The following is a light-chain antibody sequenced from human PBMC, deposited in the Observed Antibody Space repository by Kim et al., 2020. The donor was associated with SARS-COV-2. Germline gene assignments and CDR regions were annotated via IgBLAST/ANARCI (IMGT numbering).Light chain of an antibody. CDR1: QGIGNY. V-gene: IGKV1-16*02. CDR2: AAS. CDR3: QQYDLYPLT. Sequence: SASIGDRVTITCRASQGIGNYLAWFQQKPGEAPKSLIYAASSLQSGVPSKFSGSGSGRDFTLTISSLQPEDCATYYCQQYDLYPLTFGGGTKLEI. J-gene: IGKJ4*01.